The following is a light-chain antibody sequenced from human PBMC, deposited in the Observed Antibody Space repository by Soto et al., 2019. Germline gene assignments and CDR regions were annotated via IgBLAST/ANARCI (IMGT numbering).Light chain of an antibody. CDR2: GNS. CDR1: SSNIGAGYD. Sequence: QSVLTQPPSVSGAPGQRVTISCTGSSSNIGAGYDVHWYQQLPGTVPKLLIYGNSNRPSGVPDRFSGSKSGTSASLAITGLQADDEADYYCQSYDSSVTLRVFGTGTKLTVL. CDR3: QSYDSSVTLRV. J-gene: IGLJ1*01. V-gene: IGLV1-40*01.